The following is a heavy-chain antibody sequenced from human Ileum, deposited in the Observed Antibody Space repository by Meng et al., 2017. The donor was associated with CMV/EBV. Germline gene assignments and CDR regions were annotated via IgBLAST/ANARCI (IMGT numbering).Heavy chain of an antibody. Sequence: AQVQGSGPGLVKPSETLSLTCTVAGGSMSSNNWSWIRQPAGQRLEWIGRIYTSCNTNYNTSLKSRVTMSADTSKNQFSMKLNSVTAADTAVYYCAREGPTDWGLALDYWGQGTLVTVSS. V-gene: IGHV4-4*07. J-gene: IGHJ4*02. CDR1: GGSMSSNN. CDR3: AREGPTDWGLALDY. D-gene: IGHD7-27*01. CDR2: IYTSCNT.